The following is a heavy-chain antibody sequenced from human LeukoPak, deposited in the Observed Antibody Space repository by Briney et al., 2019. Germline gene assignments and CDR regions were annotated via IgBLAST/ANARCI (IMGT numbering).Heavy chain of an antibody. D-gene: IGHD3-16*02. CDR2: IYPGDSKT. Sequence: GESLKISCKGSGYIFSNYWIGWVRQMPGKGLEWMVTIYPGDSKTKYSPSFQGQVTISADKSISTTYLQWSSLKASDTAMYYCARFLYDYVWGSYRYDAFDIWGQGTMVTVSS. CDR3: ARFLYDYVWGSYRYDAFDI. CDR1: GYIFSNYW. V-gene: IGHV5-51*01. J-gene: IGHJ3*02.